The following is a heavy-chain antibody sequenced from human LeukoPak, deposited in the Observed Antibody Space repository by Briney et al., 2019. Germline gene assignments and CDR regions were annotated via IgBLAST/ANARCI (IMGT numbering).Heavy chain of an antibody. CDR2: INHGGST. CDR3: ARGRGTEEEYYDILTNYSNFDY. V-gene: IGHV4-34*01. CDR1: GGSFSGYY. Sequence: SETLSLTCAAYGGSFSGYYWSWIRQPPGKGLEWIEEINHGGSTNYDPSLKSRVTISVDTSKNQFSLKLSSVTAADTAVYYCARGRGTEEEYYDILTNYSNFDYWGQGTLVTVSS. D-gene: IGHD3-9*01. J-gene: IGHJ4*02.